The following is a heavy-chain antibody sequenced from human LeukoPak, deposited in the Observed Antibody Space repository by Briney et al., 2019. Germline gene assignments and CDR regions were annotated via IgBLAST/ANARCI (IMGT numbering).Heavy chain of an antibody. CDR3: AKDQNYDSSGYYPSGGDY. D-gene: IGHD3-22*01. V-gene: IGHV3-30*18. CDR2: ISHDGSNK. J-gene: IGHJ4*02. Sequence: GGSLRLSCAASGFTFRSYGMHWVRQAPGKGLEWVAVISHDGSNKYYADSVKGRFTISRDDSKNTLYLQMNSLRAEDTAVYYCAKDQNYDSSGYYPSGGDYWGQGTLVTVSS. CDR1: GFTFRSYG.